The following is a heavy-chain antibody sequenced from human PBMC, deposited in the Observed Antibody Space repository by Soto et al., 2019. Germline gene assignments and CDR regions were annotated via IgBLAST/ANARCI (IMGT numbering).Heavy chain of an antibody. V-gene: IGHV3-23*01. D-gene: IGHD3-22*01. CDR1: GFTFSTYV. J-gene: IGHJ4*02. CDR3: VKENSDYYYDL. CDR2: VSVSAATT. Sequence: PGGSLRLSCAASGFTFSTYVMTWVRQAPGKGLEWVSSVSVSAATTYYADSVRGRFTISRDDSKKVLYLQVTSLRAEDAAMYYCVKENSDYYYDLWGQGTLVTVSS.